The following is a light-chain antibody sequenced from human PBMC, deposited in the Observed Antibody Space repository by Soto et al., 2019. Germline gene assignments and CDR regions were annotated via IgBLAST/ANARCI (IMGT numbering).Light chain of an antibody. Sequence: EIVMTQSPATLSVSPGEKNTLSCRARQSVSSNLAWYQQKPGQAPRLLIYGASTRATGIPARFSGSGSGTEFTLTISSLQSEDFAVYYCQQYNNWPPATFGQGTKV. V-gene: IGKV3-15*01. CDR1: QSVSSN. J-gene: IGKJ1*01. CDR2: GAS. CDR3: QQYNNWPPAT.